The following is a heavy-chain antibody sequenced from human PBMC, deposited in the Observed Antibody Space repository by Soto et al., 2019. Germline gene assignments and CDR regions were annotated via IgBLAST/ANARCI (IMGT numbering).Heavy chain of an antibody. CDR3: AQDRPRRTSGYFFDY. V-gene: IGHV3-23*01. Sequence: EVQLLESGGKLVQPGGSLTLSCAASGFTFSTYAMAWVRQAPGKGLEWVSGVSASGLNTDYADPVKGRFYISRDNSKNTVSLHMNSLRAEDTALCYCAQDRPRRTSGYFFDYGGQGTPVTVSS. CDR2: VSASGLNT. J-gene: IGHJ4*02. D-gene: IGHD1-1*01. CDR1: GFTFSTYA.